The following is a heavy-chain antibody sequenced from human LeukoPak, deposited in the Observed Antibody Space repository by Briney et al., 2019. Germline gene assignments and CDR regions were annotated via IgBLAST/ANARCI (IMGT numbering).Heavy chain of an antibody. J-gene: IGHJ4*02. D-gene: IGHD3-10*01. CDR2: VLSDGSIE. Sequence: GGSLRLSCAASGFTFSSYGMHWVRQAPGKGLEWVAFVLSDGSIEYYADSVKGRFTISRDNSKNTLFLQMNSLRAEDSAVYYCAKDLGTLISGTYYYYFDYWGQGTLVTVSS. CDR3: AKDLGTLISGTYYYYFDY. V-gene: IGHV3-30*02. CDR1: GFTFSSYG.